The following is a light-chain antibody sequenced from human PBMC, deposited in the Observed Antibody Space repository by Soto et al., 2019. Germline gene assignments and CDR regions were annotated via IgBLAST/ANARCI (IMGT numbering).Light chain of an antibody. CDR2: GSS. CDR3: QQYNKWPLS. V-gene: IGKV3-15*01. Sequence: EIVLTQSPATLSVSQGERATLSCRASERFSNNLAWYQQKPGQAPRLLIFGSSARATGIPARFSGSGSGTEFTLTISSLQSEDFAVYYCQQYNKWPLSFGGGTKVAIK. CDR1: ERFSNN. J-gene: IGKJ4*01.